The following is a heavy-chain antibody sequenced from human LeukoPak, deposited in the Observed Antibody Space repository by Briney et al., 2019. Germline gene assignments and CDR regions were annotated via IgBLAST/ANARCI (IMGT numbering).Heavy chain of an antibody. CDR1: GGSFSGYY. CDR2: INHSGST. J-gene: IGHJ2*01. CDR3: ARPKNMVIASTRGPRYWYFDL. D-gene: IGHD2-21*01. V-gene: IGHV4-34*01. Sequence: SETLSLTCAVYGGSFSGYYWSWIRQPPGKGLEWIGEINHSGSTNYNPSPKSRVTISVDTSKNQFSLKLSSVTAADTAVYYCARPKNMVIASTRGPRYWYFDLWGRGTLVTVSS.